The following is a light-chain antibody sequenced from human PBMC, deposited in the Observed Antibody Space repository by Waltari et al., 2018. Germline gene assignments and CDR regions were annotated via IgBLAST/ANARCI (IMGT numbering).Light chain of an antibody. Sequence: QQHPRKTPNIRIYDGSERPPGVSNRFSGSKSGNTASLIISVLQADDEADYHCNSYTGSSSWVFGGGTKLTVL. CDR2: DGS. J-gene: IGLJ3*02. CDR3: NSYTGSSSWV. V-gene: IGLV2-14*02.